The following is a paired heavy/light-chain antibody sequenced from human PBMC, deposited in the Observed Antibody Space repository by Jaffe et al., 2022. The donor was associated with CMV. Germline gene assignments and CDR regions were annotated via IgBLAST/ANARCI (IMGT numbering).Light chain of an antibody. CDR2: GAS. V-gene: IGKV3-20*01. Sequence: EIVLTQSPGSLSLSPGERATLSCRASQSVGSTYLAWYQQKPGQAPRPLLFGASSRATGIPDRFSGSGSGTDFTLSISRLEPEDFAVYYCQQYGSSPTFGQGTKLEIK. CDR1: QSVGSTY. J-gene: IGKJ2*01. CDR3: QQYGSSPT.
Heavy chain of an antibody. D-gene: IGHD3-16*02. Sequence: QVQLQESGPGLVKPSETLSLTCTVSGGSISTYYWSWIRQPPGKGLEWIGYIYTSGLTNYNPSLESRVTISLDKSKNQFSLKLSSLTAADTAVYYCARLAPGGYRYYYYMDVWGKGTTVTVSS. CDR3: ARLAPGGYRYYYYMDV. J-gene: IGHJ6*03. CDR2: IYTSGLT. CDR1: GGSISTYY. V-gene: IGHV4-4*08.